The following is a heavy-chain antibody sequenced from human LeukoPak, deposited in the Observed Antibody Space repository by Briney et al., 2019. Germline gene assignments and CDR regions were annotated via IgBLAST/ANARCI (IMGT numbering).Heavy chain of an antibody. J-gene: IGHJ4*02. CDR2: IIPIFGTA. V-gene: IGHV1-69*13. CDR1: GGTFSSYA. D-gene: IGHD3-10*01. Sequence: ASVTVSCKASGGTFSSYAISWVRQAPGQGLEWMGGIIPIFGTANYAQKFQGRVTITADESTSTAYMELSSLRSEDTAVYYCASGYYGSGRGDYWGQGTLVTVSS. CDR3: ASGYYGSGRGDY.